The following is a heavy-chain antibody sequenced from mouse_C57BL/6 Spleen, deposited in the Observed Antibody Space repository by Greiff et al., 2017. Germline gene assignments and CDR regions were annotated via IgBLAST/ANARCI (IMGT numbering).Heavy chain of an antibody. D-gene: IGHD2-4*01. CDR1: GYTFTDYN. V-gene: IGHV1-18*01. J-gene: IGHJ4*01. Sequence: DVQLQESGPELVKPGASVKIPCKASGYTFTDYNMDWVKQSHGKSLEWIGDINPNNGGTIYNQKFKGKATLTVDKSSSTAYMELRSLTSEDTAVYYCARSGLRRRGDAMDYWGQGTSVTVSS. CDR2: INPNNGGT. CDR3: ARSGLRRRGDAMDY.